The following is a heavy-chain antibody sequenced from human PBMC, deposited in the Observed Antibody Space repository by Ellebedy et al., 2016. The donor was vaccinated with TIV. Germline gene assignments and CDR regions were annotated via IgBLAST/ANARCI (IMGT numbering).Heavy chain of an antibody. CDR3: ARSSGSSWAFFRWFDP. Sequence: MPSETLSLTCTVSGGSISSGGYYWSWIRQPPGKGLEWIGEINHSGSTNYNPSLKSRVTISVDTSKNQFSLKLSSVTAADTAMYYCARSSGSSWAFFRWFDPWGQGTLVTVSS. D-gene: IGHD6-13*01. CDR1: GGSISSGGYY. V-gene: IGHV4-39*07. CDR2: INHSGST. J-gene: IGHJ5*02.